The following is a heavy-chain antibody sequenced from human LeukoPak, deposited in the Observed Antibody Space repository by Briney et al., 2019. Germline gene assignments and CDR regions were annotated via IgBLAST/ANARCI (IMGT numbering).Heavy chain of an antibody. V-gene: IGHV3-9*03. CDR2: ISWNSGSI. J-gene: IGHJ6*03. CDR3: AKDKGVTSYYMDV. Sequence: PGGSLRLSCAASGFTFDGYAMHWVRQAPGKGLEWVSTISWNSGSILYADSVKGRFTISRDNAKNSLYLQMNSLRAEDMALYYCAKDKGVTSYYMDVWGKGTTVTVSS. CDR1: GFTFDGYA. D-gene: IGHD2-8*01.